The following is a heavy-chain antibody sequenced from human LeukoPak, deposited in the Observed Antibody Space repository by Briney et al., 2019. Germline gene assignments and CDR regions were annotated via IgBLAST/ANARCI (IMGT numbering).Heavy chain of an antibody. D-gene: IGHD1-26*01. CDR1: GGSISSSSYY. V-gene: IGHV4-39*07. Sequence: PSETLSLTCTVSGGSISSSSYYWGWIRQPPGKGLEWIGSIYYSGSTYYNPSLKSRVTISVDTSKNQFSLKLSSVTAADTAVYYCARDYRELDAFDIWGQGTMVTVSS. CDR2: IYYSGST. J-gene: IGHJ3*02. CDR3: ARDYRELDAFDI.